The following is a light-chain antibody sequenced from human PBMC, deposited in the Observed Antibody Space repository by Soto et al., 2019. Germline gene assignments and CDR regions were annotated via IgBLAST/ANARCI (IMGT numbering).Light chain of an antibody. CDR2: GAS. CDR1: QNIHTN. Sequence: EIVMTHSPATLSVSPGERATLSCSAGQNIHTNLAWYQQKPGQAPRLLIYGASTRATGIPATFTGSGSGTEFTLTISSLQSEDIAVYYCQQYNKWPQTFGQGTKVDIK. CDR3: QQYNKWPQT. V-gene: IGKV3-15*01. J-gene: IGKJ1*01.